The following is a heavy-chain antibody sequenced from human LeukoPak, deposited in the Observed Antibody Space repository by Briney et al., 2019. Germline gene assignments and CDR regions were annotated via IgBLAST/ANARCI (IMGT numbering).Heavy chain of an antibody. CDR2: IYHSGST. CDR1: GYSISSGYY. CDR3: ARGGIVVVPAAPFDY. D-gene: IGHD2-2*01. V-gene: IGHV4-38-2*01. Sequence: PSETLSLTCAVSGYSISSGYYWGWIRQPPGKGLEWIGSIYHSGSTYYNPSLKSRVTISVDTSKNQFSLKLSSVTAADTAVYYCARGGIVVVPAAPFDYWGQGTVVTVSS. J-gene: IGHJ4*02.